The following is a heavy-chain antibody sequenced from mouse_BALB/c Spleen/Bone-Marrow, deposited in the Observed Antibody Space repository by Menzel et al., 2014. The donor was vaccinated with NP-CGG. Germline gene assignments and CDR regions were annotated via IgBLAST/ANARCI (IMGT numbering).Heavy chain of an antibody. CDR2: INPDSSTI. Sequence: EVKLEESGGGLVQPGGSLKVSCAASGFDFSGYWMSWVRQAPGKGLEWIGEINPDSSTINYTPSLKDKFIISRDHAKNTLYLQMSKVRSEDTALYYCARRGGNYVWYAMDYWGQGTSVTVSS. D-gene: IGHD2-1*01. V-gene: IGHV4-1*02. CDR3: ARRGGNYVWYAMDY. J-gene: IGHJ4*01. CDR1: GFDFSGYW.